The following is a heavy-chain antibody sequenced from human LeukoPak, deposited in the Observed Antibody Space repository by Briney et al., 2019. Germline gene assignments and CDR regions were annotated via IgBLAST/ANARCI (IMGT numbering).Heavy chain of an antibody. J-gene: IGHJ6*03. CDR1: GFTVSSNY. Sequence: PGGSLRLSCAASGFTVSSNYMSWVRQAPGKGLEWVSVIYSGGSTYYADSVKGRFTISRDNSKNTLYLQMNSLRAEDTAVYYCARAQLGVNYYYYYMDVWGKGTTVTVSS. CDR3: ARAQLGVNYYYYYMDV. D-gene: IGHD3-10*01. V-gene: IGHV3-53*01. CDR2: IYSGGST.